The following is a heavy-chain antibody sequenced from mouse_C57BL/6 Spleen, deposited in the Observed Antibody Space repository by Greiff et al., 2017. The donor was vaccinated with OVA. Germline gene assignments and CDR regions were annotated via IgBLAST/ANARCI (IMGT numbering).Heavy chain of an antibody. CDR3: ARKDGYYDWYFDV. CDR2: IWRGGST. D-gene: IGHD2-3*01. J-gene: IGHJ1*03. CDR1: GFSLTSYG. Sequence: VKLMESGPGLVQPSQSLSITCTVSGFSLTSYGVHWVRQSPGKGLEWLGVIWRGGSTDYNAAFISRLSISKDNSKSQVFFKMNSLQADDTAIYYCARKDGYYDWYFDVWGTGTTVTVSS. V-gene: IGHV2-2*01.